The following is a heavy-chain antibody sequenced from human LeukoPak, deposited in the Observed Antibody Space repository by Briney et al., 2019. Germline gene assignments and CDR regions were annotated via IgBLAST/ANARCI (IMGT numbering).Heavy chain of an antibody. CDR2: IWYDGSKK. Sequence: GGSLRLSCAASGFTFSSYGMNWVRQAPGKGLEWVAVIWYDGSKKYYADSVKGRFTISRDNSKNTLYLQMNSLIAEDTAGYYCARDASRSYYNFWSGNYYYYGMDVWGQGTTVTVSS. D-gene: IGHD3-3*01. V-gene: IGHV3-33*01. J-gene: IGHJ6*02. CDR1: GFTFSSYG. CDR3: ARDASRSYYNFWSGNYYYYGMDV.